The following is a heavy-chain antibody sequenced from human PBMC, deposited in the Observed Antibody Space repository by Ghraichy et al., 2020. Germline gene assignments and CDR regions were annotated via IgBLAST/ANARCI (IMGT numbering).Heavy chain of an antibody. CDR1: GFRFSDYA. CDR3: GKRNYHSGTYRDYYYMDV. V-gene: IGHV3-23*01. J-gene: IGHJ6*03. Sequence: GESLNISCAASGFRFSDYAMTWVRQAPGKGLEWVSGISDSGGSTYYADSVKGRFTISRDNSKNTQYLQMDSLRAEDTAIYYCGKRNYHSGTYRDYYYMDVWGKGTTVTVSS. CDR2: ISDSGGST. D-gene: IGHD3-10*01.